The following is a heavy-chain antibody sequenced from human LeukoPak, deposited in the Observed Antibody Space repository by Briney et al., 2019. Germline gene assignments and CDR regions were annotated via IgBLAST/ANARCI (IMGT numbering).Heavy chain of an antibody. V-gene: IGHV3-23*01. J-gene: IGHJ4*02. D-gene: IGHD2-8*01. CDR1: GFTFSSYA. CDR2: ISGSGGST. CDR3: AKDLVPYAEWTFDY. Sequence: GGSLRLSCAASGFTFSSYAMSCVRQAPGKGLEWVSAISGSGGSTYYADSVKGRFTISRDNSKNTVYLQMNSLRAEDTAVYYCAKDLVPYAEWTFDYWGQGTLVTVSS.